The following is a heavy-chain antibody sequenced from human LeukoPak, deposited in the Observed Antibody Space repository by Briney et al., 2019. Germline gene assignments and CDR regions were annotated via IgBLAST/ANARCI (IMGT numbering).Heavy chain of an antibody. CDR1: GLTFSTYG. Sequence: GGSLRLSCAASGLTFSTYGIHWVRQAPGKGLEWVAFIRYDGTNKWYANSVKGRFTISRDNSKKMLYLQMNSLRAQDTAAYHCTTEKDCGNDTSAYYYYMDVWGKGTTVTVSS. J-gene: IGHJ6*03. V-gene: IGHV3-30*02. CDR3: TTEKDCGNDTSAYYYYMDV. CDR2: IRYDGTNK. D-gene: IGHD4-11*01.